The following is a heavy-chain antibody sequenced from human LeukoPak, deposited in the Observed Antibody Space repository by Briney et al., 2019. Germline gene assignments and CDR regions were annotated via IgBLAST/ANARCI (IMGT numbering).Heavy chain of an antibody. CDR1: GGSISNYY. D-gene: IGHD3-10*01. Sequence: SETLSLTCTVSGGSISNYYWSWIRQPPGMGLEWIGYIYYSGSPNYNPSLKSRVTISVDTSKNQFSLKLSSVTAADTAVYYCARERSMVRGVSWFDPWGQGTLVTVSS. CDR3: ARERSMVRGVSWFDP. J-gene: IGHJ5*02. CDR2: IYYSGSP. V-gene: IGHV4-59*01.